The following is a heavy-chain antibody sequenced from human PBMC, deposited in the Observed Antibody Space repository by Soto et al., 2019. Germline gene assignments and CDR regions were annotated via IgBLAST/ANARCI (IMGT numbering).Heavy chain of an antibody. V-gene: IGHV1-69*08. CDR1: GGTFSSYS. CDR2: ITPILGTT. D-gene: IGHD3-10*01. Sequence: QVQLVQSGAEVKKPGSSVNVSCEVSGGTFSSYSITWLRQAPGQGLEWMGRITPILGTTDYAPKFQGRLTLTAGKATSAAYMELSSLTSHDTAVYYCASVHIAVRGVIAGPQHNWFDPWGQGTLVTVSS. CDR3: ASVHIAVRGVIAGPQHNWFDP. J-gene: IGHJ5*02.